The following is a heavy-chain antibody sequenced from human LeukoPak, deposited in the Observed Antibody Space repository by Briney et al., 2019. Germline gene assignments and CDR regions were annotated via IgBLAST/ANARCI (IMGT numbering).Heavy chain of an antibody. CDR1: GFIFETYS. V-gene: IGHV3-21*04. J-gene: IGHJ1*01. CDR2: ISSDSVYI. CDR3: AKYFASGSYYKLPH. D-gene: IGHD3-10*01. Sequence: PGGSLRLSCAASGFIFETYSMNWVRQAPGRGLEWVSSISSDSVYIFYADSVKGRFIISRDNAKNSLYLQMNSLRAEDTAVYYCAKYFASGSYYKLPHWGQGTLVTVSS.